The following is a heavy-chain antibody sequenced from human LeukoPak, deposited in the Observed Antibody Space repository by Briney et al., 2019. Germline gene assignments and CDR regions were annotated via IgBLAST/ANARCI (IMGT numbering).Heavy chain of an antibody. CDR1: GGSFSGYY. CDR3: ARGGPIAAAPKSFDY. D-gene: IGHD6-13*01. V-gene: IGHV4-34*01. Sequence: PSETLSLTCAVYGGSFSGYYWSWIRQPPGKGLEWLGEINHSGSTNYNPSLKSRVTISVDTSKNQFSLKLSSVTAADTAVYYCARGGPIAAAPKSFDYWGQGTLVTVSS. J-gene: IGHJ4*02. CDR2: INHSGST.